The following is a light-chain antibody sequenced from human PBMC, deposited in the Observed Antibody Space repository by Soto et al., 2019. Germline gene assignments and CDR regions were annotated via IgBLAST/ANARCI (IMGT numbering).Light chain of an antibody. CDR2: EVT. CDR3: SSYAGSNNVL. V-gene: IGLV2-8*01. Sequence: QSVLTQPPSASGSPGQSVTISCTGSSSDVGGYNYVSWYQQHPGKAPKLMIYEVTKRPSGVPDRFSGSKSGNTASLTVSGLQAADEADYYCSSYAGSNNVLFGGGTKLTVL. J-gene: IGLJ2*01. CDR1: SSDVGGYNY.